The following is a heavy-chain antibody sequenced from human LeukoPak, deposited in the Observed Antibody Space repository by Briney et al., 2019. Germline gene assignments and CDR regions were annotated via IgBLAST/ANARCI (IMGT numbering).Heavy chain of an antibody. CDR2: ISSSGTTI. J-gene: IGHJ4*02. CDR1: GFTFSSYE. D-gene: IGHD2-8*01. CDR3: ARNGLAANGYFDY. Sequence: GGSLRLSCAASGFTFSSYEMNWVRQAPGKGLEWVSYISSSGTTINYSDSVKGRFTISRDNAKSSLYLQMNSLRAEDTAVYYCARNGLAANGYFDYWGQGTLVTVSS. V-gene: IGHV3-48*03.